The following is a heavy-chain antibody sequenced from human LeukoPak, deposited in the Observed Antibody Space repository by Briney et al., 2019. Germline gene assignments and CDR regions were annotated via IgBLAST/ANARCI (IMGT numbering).Heavy chain of an antibody. CDR1: GFTFSSHN. CDR3: ARKMKTGDRVGTFDI. CDR2: IGTDGSYI. J-gene: IGHJ3*02. V-gene: IGHV3-21*01. D-gene: IGHD1-1*01. Sequence: RTGGFLRPSCAASGFTFSSHNMNWVRQAPMKGLEWVSSIGTDGSYIYYADSVQGRFTISRDNAKNSLYLQMNSLTAEDTAVYYCARKMKTGDRVGTFDIWGQGTMVTVSS.